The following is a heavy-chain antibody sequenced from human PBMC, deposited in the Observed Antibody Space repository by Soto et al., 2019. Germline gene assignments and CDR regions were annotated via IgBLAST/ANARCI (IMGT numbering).Heavy chain of an antibody. CDR2: ICYSGST. J-gene: IGHJ6*02. V-gene: IGHV4-59*01. Sequence: QVQLQESGPGMVKPSETLSLTCTVSGGSISSYYWSWIRQPPGQGLEWIGYICYSGSTNYNPSLQSRATISVDTAKNPFSMKLGYVTAADTAVYYCARDRNGKGSDGMDVWGQGTTVTVSS. CDR3: ARDRNGKGSDGMDV. CDR1: GGSISSYY.